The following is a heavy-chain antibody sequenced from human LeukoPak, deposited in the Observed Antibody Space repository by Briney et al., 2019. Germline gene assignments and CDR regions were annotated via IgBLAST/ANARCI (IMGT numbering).Heavy chain of an antibody. J-gene: IGHJ4*02. CDR3: AREGYYYDSSGYYFCFDY. Sequence: PSVKVSCKASGYTFTSYGISWVRQAPGQGIEWMGWISAYNGNTNYAQKLQGRVTMTTDTSTSTAYMELRSLRSDDTAVYYCAREGYYYDSSGYYFCFDYWGQGTLVTVSS. CDR1: GYTFTSYG. D-gene: IGHD3-22*01. CDR2: ISAYNGNT. V-gene: IGHV1-18*01.